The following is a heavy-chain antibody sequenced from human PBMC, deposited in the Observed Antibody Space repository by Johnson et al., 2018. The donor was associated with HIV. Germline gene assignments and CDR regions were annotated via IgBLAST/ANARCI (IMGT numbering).Heavy chain of an antibody. D-gene: IGHD5-18*01. CDR2: INGDGSRT. CDR3: ARWIQLWVAFDI. J-gene: IGHJ3*02. V-gene: IGHV3-74*01. CDR1: GFTFNDHW. Sequence: VQLVESGGGLVQPGGSLRLSCGASGFTFNDHWMQWVRQAPGKGLVWVSRINGDGSRTRYADSVKRRFTIARDHAKNTLFLEMKSLRAEDTAVYYCARWIQLWVAFDIWGQGTMVTVSS.